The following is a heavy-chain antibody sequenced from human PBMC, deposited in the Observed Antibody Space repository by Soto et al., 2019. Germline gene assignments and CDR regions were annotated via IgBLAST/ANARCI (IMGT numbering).Heavy chain of an antibody. D-gene: IGHD3-9*01. CDR1: GFSFRNYA. CDR3: ANGRATYGLLTHDY. V-gene: IGHV3-23*01. CDR2: LTGSSSNT. J-gene: IGHJ4*02. Sequence: GGSLRLSCAASGFSFRNYAMSWVRQAPGKGLEWISTLTGSSSNTYYADSVKGRFAISRDNSRNTLYLQMHSLTAEDTAVYYCANGRATYGLLTHDYWGQGTLVTV.